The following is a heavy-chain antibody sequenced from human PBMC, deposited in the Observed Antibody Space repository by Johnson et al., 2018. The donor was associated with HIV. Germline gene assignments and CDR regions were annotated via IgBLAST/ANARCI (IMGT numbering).Heavy chain of an antibody. V-gene: IGHV3-66*03. CDR1: GFTVSSNY. D-gene: IGHD3-22*01. CDR2: IYSGGST. CDR3: ARGSYYESSGDAFDI. J-gene: IGHJ3*02. Sequence: VQLVESGGGLIQPGGSLRLSCAASGFTVSSNYMTWVRQAPGKGLEWVSVIYSGGSTYYTDSVKGRFTISRDNSKNTLYLQMNSLRAEDTAVYYCARGSYYESSGDAFDIWGQGTMVTVSS.